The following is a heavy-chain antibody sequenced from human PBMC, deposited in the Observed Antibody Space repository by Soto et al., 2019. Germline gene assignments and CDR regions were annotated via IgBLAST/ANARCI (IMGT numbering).Heavy chain of an antibody. Sequence: QVQLQQWGAGLLKPSETLSLTCAVYGGSFSGYYWSWIRQPPGKGLEWLGEINHSGSTNYNPSLKSRVTISVDTSKNQFSLKLSSVTAADTALYYCARGRGYCSGGSCYSADYWGQGTLVTVSS. J-gene: IGHJ4*02. D-gene: IGHD2-15*01. CDR3: ARGRGYCSGGSCYSADY. CDR2: INHSGST. CDR1: GGSFSGYY. V-gene: IGHV4-34*01.